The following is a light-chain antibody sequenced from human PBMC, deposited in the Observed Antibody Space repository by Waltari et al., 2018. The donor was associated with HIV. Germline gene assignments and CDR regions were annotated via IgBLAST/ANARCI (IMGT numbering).Light chain of an antibody. CDR1: RDVMNS. Sequence: DIQMTQYPSSLSASVGDRVTINCRASRDVMNSLAWFQQKPGRAPKVLLHGASRLQSGVPSRFSGSGSGTEYTLTIGCVQIEDFATYYCQQYYDSPLTFGQGTTLEI. V-gene: IGKV1-NL1*01. J-gene: IGKJ2*01. CDR3: QQYYDSPLT. CDR2: GAS.